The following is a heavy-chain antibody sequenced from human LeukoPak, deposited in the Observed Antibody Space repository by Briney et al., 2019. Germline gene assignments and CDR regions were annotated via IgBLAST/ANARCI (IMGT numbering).Heavy chain of an antibody. J-gene: IGHJ4*02. CDR1: GFTFSSYG. CDR2: IWYDGSNK. D-gene: IGHD3-3*01. V-gene: IGHV3-33*01. Sequence: PGGSLRLSCAASGFTFSSYGMHWVRRAPGKGLEWVAVIWYDGSNKYYADSVKGRFTISRDNSKNTLYLQMNSLRAEDTAVYYCARGGGPLDYWGQGTLVTVSS. CDR3: ARGGGPLDY.